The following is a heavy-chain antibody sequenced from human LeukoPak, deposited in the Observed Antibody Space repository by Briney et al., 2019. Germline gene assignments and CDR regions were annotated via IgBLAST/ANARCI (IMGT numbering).Heavy chain of an antibody. CDR2: STPYNGNT. D-gene: IGHD6-19*01. CDR3: ARDVGGSIRGAVAGWDY. Sequence: ASVKVSCKASGYTFANYGISWVRQAPGQGREWLGGSTPYNGNTKYAHKVQGRVTMTTDTSTNTAYMELTTLRSDDTAVYYCARDVGGSIRGAVAGWDYWGQGTPVTVSS. V-gene: IGHV1-18*01. J-gene: IGHJ4*02. CDR1: GYTFANYG.